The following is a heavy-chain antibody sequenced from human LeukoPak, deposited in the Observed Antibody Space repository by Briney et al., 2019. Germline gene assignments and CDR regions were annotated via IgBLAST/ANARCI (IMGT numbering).Heavy chain of an antibody. J-gene: IGHJ1*01. CDR2: IIPIFGTA. D-gene: IGHD4/OR15-4a*01. V-gene: IGHV1-69*01. Sequence: SVKVSCKASGGTFSSYAISWVRQAPGQGLEWVGGIIPIFGTANYAQKFQGRVTITADESTSTAYMELSSLRSEDTAVHYCARAPGANVAEYFQHWGQGTLVTVSS. CDR1: GGTFSSYA. CDR3: ARAPGANVAEYFQH.